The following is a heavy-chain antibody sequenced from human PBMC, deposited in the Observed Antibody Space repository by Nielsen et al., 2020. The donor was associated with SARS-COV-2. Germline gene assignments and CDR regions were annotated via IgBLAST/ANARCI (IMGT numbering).Heavy chain of an antibody. CDR2: ISWNSGSI. J-gene: IGHJ6*02. D-gene: IGHD1-26*01. V-gene: IGHV3-9*01. Sequence: WIRQPPGKGLEWVSGISWNSGSIGYADSVKGRFTISRDNAKNSLYLQMNSLRAEDTAVYYCAKRGGGVGANYYYYYGMDVWGQGTTVTVSS. CDR3: AKRGGGVGANYYYYYGMDV.